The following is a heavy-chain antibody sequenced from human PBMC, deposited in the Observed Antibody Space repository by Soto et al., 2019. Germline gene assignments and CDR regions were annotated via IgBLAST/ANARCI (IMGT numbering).Heavy chain of an antibody. J-gene: IGHJ6*02. CDR3: TTPLGYCSSTSCYRVYYDYGLDV. Sequence: EVQLVESGGGLVKPGGSLRLSCAASGFTFSNAWMSWVRQAPGKGLEWVGRIKSKTDGGTTDYAAPVKGRFTISRDDSRNTLYLQMNSLKTEYTAMYYCTTPLGYCSSTSCYRVYYDYGLDVWGQGTTVTVSS. D-gene: IGHD2-2*02. V-gene: IGHV3-15*01. CDR1: GFTFSNAW. CDR2: IKSKTDGGTT.